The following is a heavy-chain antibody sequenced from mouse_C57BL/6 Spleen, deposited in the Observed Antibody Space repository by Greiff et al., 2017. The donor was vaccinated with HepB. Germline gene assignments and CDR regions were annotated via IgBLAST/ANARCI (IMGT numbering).Heavy chain of an antibody. V-gene: IGHV1-22*01. D-gene: IGHD1-1*01. Sequence: VQLQQSGPELVKPGASVKMSCKASGYTFPDYNMHWVKQSHGKSLEWIGYINPNNGGTSYNQKFKGKATLTVNKSSSTAYMELRSLTSADSAVYYYARTPIPTYAMDYWGQGTSVTVSS. J-gene: IGHJ4*01. CDR1: GYTFPDYN. CDR2: INPNNGGT. CDR3: ARTPIPTYAMDY.